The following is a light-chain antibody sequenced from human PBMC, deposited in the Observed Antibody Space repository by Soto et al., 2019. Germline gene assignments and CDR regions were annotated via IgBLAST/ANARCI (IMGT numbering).Light chain of an antibody. CDR3: QHYNDYSRM. CDR2: KAS. V-gene: IGKV1-5*03. J-gene: IGKJ1*01. Sequence: DIQMTQSPSTLSASIGDRVTITCRASQSVDTWLAWYQQKPGKAPKLLIYKASILQTGVPSRFSGSGSGTEFTLTISSLQPDDFATYYCQHYNDYSRMFGQGTKVEIK. CDR1: QSVDTW.